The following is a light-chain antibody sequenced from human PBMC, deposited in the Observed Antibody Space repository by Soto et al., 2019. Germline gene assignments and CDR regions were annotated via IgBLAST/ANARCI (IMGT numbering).Light chain of an antibody. V-gene: IGKV1-5*01. CDR2: DAS. J-gene: IGKJ1*01. CDR1: QSISSW. Sequence: DIQMTQSPSTLSASVGDRVTITCRASQSISSWLAWYQQEPGKAPKLLIYDASSLESGVPSRFSGSGSGTEFTLTISILLPDDFATYYCQQYNDYPRSFCQGTKVEIK. CDR3: QQYNDYPRS.